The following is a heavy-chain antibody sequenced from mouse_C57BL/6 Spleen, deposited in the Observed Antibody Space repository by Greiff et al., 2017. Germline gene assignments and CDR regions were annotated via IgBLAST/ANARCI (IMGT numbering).Heavy chain of an antibody. V-gene: IGHV5-9*01. Sequence: EVQLVESGGGLVKPGGSLKLSCAASGFTFSSYTMSWVRQTPGKRLEWVATISGGGGNTYYPDSVKGRFTISRDNAKNTLYLQMSSLRSEDTALYYCARGLPNGNYFDYGGQGTTLTVSS. D-gene: IGHD2-10*01. CDR2: ISGGGGNT. CDR3: ARGLPNGNYFDY. CDR1: GFTFSSYT. J-gene: IGHJ2*01.